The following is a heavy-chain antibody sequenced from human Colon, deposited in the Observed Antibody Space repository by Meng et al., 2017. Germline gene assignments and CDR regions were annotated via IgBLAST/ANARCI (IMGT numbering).Heavy chain of an antibody. D-gene: IGHD6-19*01. J-gene: IGHJ4*02. CDR2: INTDGSNT. V-gene: IGHV3-74*01. Sequence: GESLKISFAASGFTFSRYWMHWVRQAPGKGPVWVSRINTDGSNTAYADSVKGRFTISRDNAKDTLYLQMNSLRAEDTAVYYCVRGIGITVAGSMDYWGQGTLVTVSS. CDR3: VRGIGITVAGSMDY. CDR1: GFTFSRYW.